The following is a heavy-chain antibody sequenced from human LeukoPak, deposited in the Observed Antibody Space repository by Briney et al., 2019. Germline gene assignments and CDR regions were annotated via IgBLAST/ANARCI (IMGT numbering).Heavy chain of an antibody. CDR3: ARVDVGSSSWEALDY. D-gene: IGHD6-13*01. CDR2: INHSGST. J-gene: IGHJ4*02. Sequence: PSETLSLTCAVYGGSFSGYYWSWIRQPPGKGLEWIGEINHSGSTNYNPSLESRVTISVDTSKNQFSLKLSSVTAADTAVYYCARVDVGSSSWEALDYWGQGTLVTVSS. V-gene: IGHV4-34*01. CDR1: GGSFSGYY.